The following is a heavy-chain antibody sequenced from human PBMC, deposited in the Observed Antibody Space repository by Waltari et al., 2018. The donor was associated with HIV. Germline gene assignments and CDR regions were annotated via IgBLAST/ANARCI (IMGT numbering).Heavy chain of an antibody. D-gene: IGHD5-12*01. V-gene: IGHV3-30-3*01. Sequence: QVQLVDSGGGVVKPGRSLRLSCAASGSPFSSYAMPWVRQAPGKGLEWVAVISYDGSNKYYADSVKGRFTISRDNSKNTLYLQMNSLRAEDTAVYYCARTLVDIVETIGHYFDYWGQGTLVTVSS. CDR2: ISYDGSNK. CDR3: ARTLVDIVETIGHYFDY. CDR1: GSPFSSYA. J-gene: IGHJ4*02.